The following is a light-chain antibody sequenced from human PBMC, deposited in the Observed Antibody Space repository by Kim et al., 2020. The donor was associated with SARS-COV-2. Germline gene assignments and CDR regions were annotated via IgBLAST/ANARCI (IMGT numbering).Light chain of an antibody. J-gene: IGLJ1*01. V-gene: IGLV2-8*01. CDR2: EVS. CDR1: SRDVGGYNY. Sequence: GQSVTISCTGTSRDVGGYNYVSWYQQHPGKAPTLMIYEVSKRPSGVPDRFSGSKSGNTASLTVSGLQAEDEADYYCSSYAGSNNLVFGTGTKVTVL. CDR3: SSYAGSNNLV.